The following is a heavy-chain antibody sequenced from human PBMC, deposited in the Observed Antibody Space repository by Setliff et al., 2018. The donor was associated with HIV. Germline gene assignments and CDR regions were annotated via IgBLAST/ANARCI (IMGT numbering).Heavy chain of an antibody. CDR1: GGSISTSRHY. V-gene: IGHV4-39*07. J-gene: IGHJ6*03. CDR2: IYYTGST. CDR3: NIYYYYYMDV. Sequence: PSETLSLTCTVSGGSISTSRHYWGWIRQPPGKGLEWIGSIYYTGSTYYNPSLKSRVTISVDTSKNQFSLKLSSVTAADTAVYYCNIYYYYYMDVWGKGTTVTVSS.